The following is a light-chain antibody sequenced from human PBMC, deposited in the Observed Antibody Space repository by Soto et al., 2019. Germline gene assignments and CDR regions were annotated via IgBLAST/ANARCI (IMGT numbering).Light chain of an antibody. J-gene: IGLJ1*01. CDR3: CSYAGTYSYV. Sequence: SVLTQPRSVSGSPGQSVTISCTGTSSDVGAYNYVSWYQQHPGKAPKSMIYDVSKRPSGVPDRFSGSKSGNTASLTISGLQAEDEADYYCCSYAGTYSYVFGTGTKVTVL. CDR1: SSDVGAYNY. CDR2: DVS. V-gene: IGLV2-11*01.